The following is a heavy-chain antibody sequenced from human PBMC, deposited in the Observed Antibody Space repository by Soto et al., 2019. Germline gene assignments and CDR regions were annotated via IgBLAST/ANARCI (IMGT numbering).Heavy chain of an antibody. J-gene: IGHJ5*02. D-gene: IGHD4-17*01. CDR1: GYTLTELS. V-gene: IGHV1-24*01. CDR3: ATAVHDYGDSGNWFDP. Sequence: QVQLVQSGAEVKKPGASVKVSCKVSGYTLTELSMHWVRQAPGKGLEWMGGFDPEDGETIYAQKFQGRVTMTENTSTETAYMELSSLRSEDTAVYYCATAVHDYGDSGNWFDPWGQGTLVTVSS. CDR2: FDPEDGET.